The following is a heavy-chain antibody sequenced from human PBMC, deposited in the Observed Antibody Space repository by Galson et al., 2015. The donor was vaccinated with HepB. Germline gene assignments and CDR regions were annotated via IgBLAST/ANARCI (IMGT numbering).Heavy chain of an antibody. V-gene: IGHV5-10-1*01. CDR1: GYSFTSYW. CDR3: ARLGGDIVVVPGNYYYYMDV. CDR2: IDPSDSYT. J-gene: IGHJ6*03. Sequence: SGAEVKQPGESLRISCKGSGYSFTSYWISWVRQMPGKGLEWMGRIDPSDSYTNYSPSFQGHVTISADKSISTAYLQWSSLKASDTAVYYCARLGGDIVVVPGNYYYYMDVWGKGTTVTVSS. D-gene: IGHD2-2*01.